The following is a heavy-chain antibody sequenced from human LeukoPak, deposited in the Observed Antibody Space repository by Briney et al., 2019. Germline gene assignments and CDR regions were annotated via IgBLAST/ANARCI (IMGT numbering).Heavy chain of an antibody. CDR2: ISSSDTTI. CDR1: GFTFSSYE. Sequence: GGALRLSCAASGFTFSSYEMHWVRQAPGKGLEWVAYISSSDTTIYYADAVKGRFTISRDNSKNSLYLQMNSMSADATAVYYCAKGIVVVISGNAFDIWGQGTMVTVSS. CDR3: AKGIVVVISGNAFDI. J-gene: IGHJ3*02. D-gene: IGHD3-22*01. V-gene: IGHV3-48*03.